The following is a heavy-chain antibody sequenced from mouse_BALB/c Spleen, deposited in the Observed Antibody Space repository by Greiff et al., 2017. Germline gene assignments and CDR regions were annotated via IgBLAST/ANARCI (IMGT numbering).Heavy chain of an antibody. Sequence: EVRLVESGGGLVKPGGSLKLSCAASGFTFSSYAMSWVRQSPEKRLEWVAEISSGGSYTYYPDTVTGRFTISRDNAKNTLYLEMSSLRSEDTAMYYCARDDYGAWFADWGQGTLVTVSA. CDR3: ARDDYGAWFAD. D-gene: IGHD2-4*01. CDR2: ISSGGSYT. J-gene: IGHJ3*01. V-gene: IGHV5-9-4*01. CDR1: GFTFSSYA.